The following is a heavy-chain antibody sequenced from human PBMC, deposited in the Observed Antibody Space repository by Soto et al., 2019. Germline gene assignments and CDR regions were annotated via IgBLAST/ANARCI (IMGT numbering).Heavy chain of an antibody. CDR1: GFFISSGNY. CDR3: ARVRWYDAFDV. J-gene: IGHJ3*01. CDR2: IFHGGNT. D-gene: IGHD2-15*01. Sequence: PSETLSLTCAVSGFFISSGNYWGWIRKPPGKGLEWIGSIFHGGNTYYNPSLKSRVTISVDMSKNQFSLKLNSVTAADTAVYYCARVRWYDAFDVWGQGTVVPVSS. V-gene: IGHV4-38-2*01.